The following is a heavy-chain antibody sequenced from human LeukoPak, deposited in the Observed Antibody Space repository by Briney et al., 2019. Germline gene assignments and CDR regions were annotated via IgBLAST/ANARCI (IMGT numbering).Heavy chain of an antibody. V-gene: IGHV1-46*01. CDR1: GYTFTSYY. Sequence: ASVKVSCKASGYTFTSYYMHWVRQAPGQGLEWMGIINPSGGSTTYAQKFQGRVTMTRGTSTSTVYMELSSLRSEDTAVYYCARGNGYSYYYYYMDVWGKGTTVTVSS. CDR3: ARGNGYSYYYYYMDV. D-gene: IGHD2-8*01. CDR2: INPSGGST. J-gene: IGHJ6*03.